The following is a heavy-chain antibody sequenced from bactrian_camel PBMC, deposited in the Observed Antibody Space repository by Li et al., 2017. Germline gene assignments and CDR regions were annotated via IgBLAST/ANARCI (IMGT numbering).Heavy chain of an antibody. V-gene: IGHV3S1*01. J-gene: IGHJ4*01. Sequence: HVQLVESGGGSVQAGGSLRLSCTASGIQRKGYCLGWFRQVPGKDRVRVAAIYTGDDSTYYSDFAKDRFSISHDNAKKTLTLQMNNLKPEDTAKYYCAARNSFILPAERLSRRAYNYWGQGTQVTVS. CDR1: GIQRKGYC. CDR3: AARNSFILPAERLSRRAYNY. CDR2: IYTGDDST. D-gene: IGHD4*01.